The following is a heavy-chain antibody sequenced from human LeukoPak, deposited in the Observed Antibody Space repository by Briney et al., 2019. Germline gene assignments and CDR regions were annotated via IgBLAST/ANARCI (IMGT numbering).Heavy chain of an antibody. Sequence: SVKVSCKASGGTFSSYAISWVRQAPGQGLEWMGGIIPIFDTANYAQKFQGRVTITADESTRTAYMELSSLRSEDTAVYYCARDRVSSGWYWFDPWGQGTLVTVSS. J-gene: IGHJ5*02. CDR1: GGTFSSYA. CDR2: IIPIFDTA. D-gene: IGHD6-19*01. CDR3: ARDRVSSGWYWFDP. V-gene: IGHV1-69*13.